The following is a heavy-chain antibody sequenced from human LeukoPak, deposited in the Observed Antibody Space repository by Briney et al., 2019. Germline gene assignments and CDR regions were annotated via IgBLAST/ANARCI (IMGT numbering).Heavy chain of an antibody. J-gene: IGHJ4*02. V-gene: IGHV3-23*01. CDR3: AKDVVRLGAPTY. CDR2: ISVSGGNI. CDR1: GFIFSSYA. Sequence: GGSLRLSCAASGFIFSSYAMNWVRQAPGKGLEWVSTISVSGGNIYYADSVKGRFTISRDNSKNTLYLQMTSLRAEDTAVYYCAKDVVRLGAPTYWGQGTVVCVFS. D-gene: IGHD3-16*01.